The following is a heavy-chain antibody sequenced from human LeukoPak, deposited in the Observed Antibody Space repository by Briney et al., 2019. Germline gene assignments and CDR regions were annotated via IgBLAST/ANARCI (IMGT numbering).Heavy chain of an antibody. D-gene: IGHD1-1*01. CDR1: GFTFSSYS. CDR3: ARVRNSVGDY. V-gene: IGHV3-21*01. J-gene: IGHJ4*02. Sequence: TGGSLRLSCAASGFTFSSYSMNWVRQAPGKGLEWVSSISSSSSYIYYADSVKGRFTISRDNAKNTLYLQMNSLRAEDTAVYYCARVRNSVGDYWGQGTLVTVSS. CDR2: ISSSSSYI.